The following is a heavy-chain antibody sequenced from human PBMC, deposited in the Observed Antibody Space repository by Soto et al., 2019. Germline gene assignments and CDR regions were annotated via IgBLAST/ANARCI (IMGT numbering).Heavy chain of an antibody. V-gene: IGHV1-69*01. CDR3: AREYSSSRASGYYFDY. CDR1: GGTFSSYA. D-gene: IGHD6-6*01. J-gene: IGHJ4*02. Sequence: QVQLVQSGAEVKKPGSSVKVSRKASGGTFSSYAISWVRQAPGQGLEWMGGIIPIFGTANYAQKFQGRVTITADESTSTAYMELSSLRSEDTAVYYCAREYSSSRASGYYFDYWGQGTLVTVSS. CDR2: IIPIFGTA.